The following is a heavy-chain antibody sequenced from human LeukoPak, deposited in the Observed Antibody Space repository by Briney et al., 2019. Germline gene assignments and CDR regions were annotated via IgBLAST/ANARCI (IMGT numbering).Heavy chain of an antibody. CDR1: GDTFTGYY. Sequence: ASVKVSCKASGDTFTGYYMHWVRQAPGQGLEWMGWINPNSGGTNYAEKFQGRVTMTRDTSISTAYMELSRLRSDDTAVYYCARDRQVVVPAAMVDYWGQGTLVTVSS. CDR2: INPNSGGT. V-gene: IGHV1-2*02. J-gene: IGHJ4*02. D-gene: IGHD2-2*01. CDR3: ARDRQVVVPAAMVDY.